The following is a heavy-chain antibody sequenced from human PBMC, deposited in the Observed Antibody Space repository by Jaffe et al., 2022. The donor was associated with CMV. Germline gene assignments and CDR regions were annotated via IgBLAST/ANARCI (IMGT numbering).Heavy chain of an antibody. CDR2: IKQDGSEK. J-gene: IGHJ5*02. Sequence: EVQLVESGGGLVQPGGSLRLSCAASGFTFSSYWMSWVRQAPGKGLEWVANIKQDGSEKYYVDSVKGRFTISRDNAKNSLYLQMNSLRAEDTAVYYCARVSSGSFWSGYYTNGGWFDPWGQGTLVTVSS. CDR1: GFTFSSYW. CDR3: ARVSSGSFWSGYYTNGGWFDP. D-gene: IGHD3-3*01. V-gene: IGHV3-7*03.